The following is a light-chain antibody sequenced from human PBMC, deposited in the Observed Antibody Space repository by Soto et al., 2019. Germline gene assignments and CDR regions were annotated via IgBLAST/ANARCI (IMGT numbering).Light chain of an antibody. J-gene: IGLJ1*01. V-gene: IGLV2-14*01. CDR2: DVS. CDR3: SSYTSSSPLPHV. CDR1: SSDVGGYNY. Sequence: QSALTQPASVSGSPGQSITISCTGTSSDVGGYNYVSWYQQHPGKAPKLMIYDVSNRPSGVSNRFSGSKSGNTASLTISGLQAEDEADYYSSSYTSSSPLPHVFVPGTKVTVL.